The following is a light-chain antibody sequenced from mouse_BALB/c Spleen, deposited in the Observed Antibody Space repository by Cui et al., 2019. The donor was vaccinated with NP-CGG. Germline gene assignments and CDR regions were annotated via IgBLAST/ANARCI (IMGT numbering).Light chain of an antibody. CDR1: TGAVTTSNY. Sequence: QAVVTKASVTTTSPGETVTPTCHSSTGAVTTSNYANWVQEKPDHLFTGLIGGTNNRAPGVPARFSGSLIGDKTALTITGAQTEDEAIYFCALWYSNHWVFGGGTKLTVL. CDR2: GTN. J-gene: IGLJ1*01. CDR3: ALWYSNHWV. V-gene: IGLV1*01.